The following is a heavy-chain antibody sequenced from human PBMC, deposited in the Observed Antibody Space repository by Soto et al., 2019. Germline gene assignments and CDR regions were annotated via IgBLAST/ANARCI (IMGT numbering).Heavy chain of an antibody. V-gene: IGHV3-23*01. CDR2: ISASGGST. Sequence: GGSLRLSCAASGFTFSNYDMSWVRQAPGKGLDWVSTISASGGSTFYADSVKGRFTISRDNSKNTVYLQMNSLRVEDTAVYYYANRNYYAKSGYTYPYFDFWGQGSLVTVSS. J-gene: IGHJ5*01. D-gene: IGHD3-22*01. CDR3: ANRNYYAKSGYTYPYFDF. CDR1: GFTFSNYD.